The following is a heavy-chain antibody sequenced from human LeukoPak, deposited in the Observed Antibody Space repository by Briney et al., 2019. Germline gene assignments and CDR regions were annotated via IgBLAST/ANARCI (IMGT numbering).Heavy chain of an antibody. J-gene: IGHJ4*02. Sequence: GGSLRLSCAASGFTVSSNYMSWVRQAPGKGLEWVAVIYSGGSTYYADSVKGRFTISRDNSKNPLYLQMNSLRAEDTAVYYCARGHSSSWYYFDYWGQGTLVTVSS. CDR3: ARGHSSSWYYFDY. CDR1: GFTVSSNY. CDR2: IYSGGST. V-gene: IGHV3-66*02. D-gene: IGHD6-13*01.